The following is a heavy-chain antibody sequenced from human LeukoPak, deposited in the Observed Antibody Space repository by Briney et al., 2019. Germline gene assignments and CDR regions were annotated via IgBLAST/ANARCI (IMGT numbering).Heavy chain of an antibody. CDR2: ISGSGGST. J-gene: IGHJ4*02. V-gene: IGHV3-23*01. CDR3: AKEGRYCSSTSCSEPFDY. CDR1: GFTFSGYA. Sequence: PGGSLRLSCAASGFTFSGYAMSWVRQAPGKGLEWVSAISGSGGSTYYADSVKGRFTISRDNSKNTLYLQMNGLRAEDTAVYYCAKEGRYCSSTSCSEPFDYWGQGTLVTVSS. D-gene: IGHD2-2*01.